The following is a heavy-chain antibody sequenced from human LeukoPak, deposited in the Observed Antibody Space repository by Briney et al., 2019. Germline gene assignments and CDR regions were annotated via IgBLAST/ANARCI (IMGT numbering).Heavy chain of an antibody. Sequence: SETLSLTCTVSGGSISSGGYYWSWIRQPPGKGLEWIGSIYYSGSTYYNPSLKSRATISVDTSKNQFSLKLSSVTAADTAVYYCARRVRDIVVVPAATPFDYWGQGTLVTVSS. CDR3: ARRVRDIVVVPAATPFDY. V-gene: IGHV4-39*01. J-gene: IGHJ4*02. D-gene: IGHD2-2*02. CDR2: IYYSGST. CDR1: GGSISSGGYY.